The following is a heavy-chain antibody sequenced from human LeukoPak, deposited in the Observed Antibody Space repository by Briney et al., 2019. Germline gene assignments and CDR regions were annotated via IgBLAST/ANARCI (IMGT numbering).Heavy chain of an antibody. J-gene: IGHJ4*02. D-gene: IGHD6-13*01. CDR1: GFTFSSYA. V-gene: IGHV3-30-3*01. CDR2: ISYDGSNK. CDR3: ASEGTAGIAAAGPIYDY. Sequence: GRSLRLSCAASGFTFSSYAMHWVRQAPGKGLEWVAVISYDGSNKYYADSVKGRFTISGDNSKNTLYLHMNSLRAEDTAVYYCASEGTAGIAAAGPIYDYWGQGTLVTVSS.